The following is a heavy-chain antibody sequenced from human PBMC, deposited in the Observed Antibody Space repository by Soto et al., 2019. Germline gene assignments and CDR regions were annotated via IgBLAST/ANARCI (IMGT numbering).Heavy chain of an antibody. D-gene: IGHD1-26*01. Sequence: SETLSLTCTVSGGSVSSGSYYWSWIRQPPGKGLEWIGYIYYSGSTNYNPSLKSRVTISVDTSKNQFSLKLSSVTAADTAVYYCARDRTGSSSGRYYFDPWGPGALVTVSS. J-gene: IGHJ5*02. CDR2: IYYSGST. CDR3: ARDRTGSSSGRYYFDP. CDR1: GGSVSSGSYY. V-gene: IGHV4-61*01.